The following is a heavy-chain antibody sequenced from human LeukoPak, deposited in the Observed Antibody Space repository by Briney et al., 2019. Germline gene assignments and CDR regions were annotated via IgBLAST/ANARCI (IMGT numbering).Heavy chain of an antibody. Sequence: LTGGSLRLSCAASGFTFSSYSMNWVRQAPGKGLEWVSYISSSSSSIYYADSVKGRFTISRDNAKKSLYLQMNSLRAEDTAVYYCARDDCSGGNCYWSNYWGQGTLVTVSS. CDR2: ISSSSSSI. V-gene: IGHV3-48*04. CDR1: GFTFSSYS. CDR3: ARDDCSGGNCYWSNY. D-gene: IGHD2-15*01. J-gene: IGHJ4*02.